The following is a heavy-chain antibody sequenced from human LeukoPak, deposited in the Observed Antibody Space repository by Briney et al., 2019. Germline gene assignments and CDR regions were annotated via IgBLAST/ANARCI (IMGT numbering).Heavy chain of an antibody. D-gene: IGHD6-6*01. J-gene: IGHJ5*02. CDR1: GYTLTSYD. CDR3: ARMAARPEGRRFDP. CDR2: MNPNSGNT. Sequence: ASVKVSCKASGYTLTSYDINWVRQATGQGLEWMGWMNPNSGNTGCAQKFQGRVTITRNTSISTAYMELSSLRSEDTAVYYCARMAARPEGRRFDPWGQGTLVTVSS. V-gene: IGHV1-8*03.